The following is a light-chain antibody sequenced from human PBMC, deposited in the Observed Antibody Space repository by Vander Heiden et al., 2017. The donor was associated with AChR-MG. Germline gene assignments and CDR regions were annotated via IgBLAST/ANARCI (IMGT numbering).Light chain of an antibody. V-gene: IGKV1-9*01. CDR1: QVISSS. J-gene: IGKJ5*01. Sequence: DIQLTKSPSFLSASVGDRVNIPCRASQVISSSLAWYQQKPGKAPKLLIYTASTLQSGVPSRFRGSGSGTEFTLTISSLQPEEFATYYCQQLNSYPITFDQGTRLEIK. CDR3: QQLNSYPIT. CDR2: TAS.